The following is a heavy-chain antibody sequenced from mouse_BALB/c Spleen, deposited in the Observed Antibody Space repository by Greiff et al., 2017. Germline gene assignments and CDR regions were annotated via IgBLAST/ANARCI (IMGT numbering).Heavy chain of an antibody. CDR1: GYTFTDYN. V-gene: IGHV1-18*01. J-gene: IGHJ4*01. CDR2: INPNNGGT. D-gene: IGHD2-14*01. Sequence: VQLQQSGPELVKPGASVKIPCKASGYTFTDYNMDWVKQSHGKSLEWIGDINPNNGGTSYKQKFKGKATLTVDKSSSTAYMELRSLTSEDTAVYYCARPYRYWDAMDYWGQGTSVTVSS. CDR3: ARPYRYWDAMDY.